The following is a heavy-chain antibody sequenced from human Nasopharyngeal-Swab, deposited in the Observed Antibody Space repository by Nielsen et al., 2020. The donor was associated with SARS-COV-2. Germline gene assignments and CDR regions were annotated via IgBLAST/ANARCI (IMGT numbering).Heavy chain of an antibody. J-gene: IGHJ6*03. V-gene: IGHV1-69*13. D-gene: IGHD6-6*01. CDR2: IIPIFGTA. CDR3: ASGGLVRNYYYYYYMDV. Sequence: SVKVSCKASGGTFSSYAISWVRQAPGQGLEGMGGIIPIFGTANYAQKFQGRVTITAHESTSTAYMELSSLRSEDTAVYYCASGGLVRNYYYYYYMDVWGKGTTVTVSS. CDR1: GGTFSSYA.